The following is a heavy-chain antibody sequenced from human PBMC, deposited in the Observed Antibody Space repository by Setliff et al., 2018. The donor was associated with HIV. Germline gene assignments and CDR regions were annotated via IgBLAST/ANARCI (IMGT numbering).Heavy chain of an antibody. CDR3: AKGGGLSFRYHDWFVKI. V-gene: IGHV3-73*01. CDR2: IRSKADRYAT. J-gene: IGHJ3*02. D-gene: IGHD3-9*01. Sequence: PGESLKISCAASGFTFSGAEIHWVRQASGKGLEWVGRIRSKADRYATDYGASAKGRFIISRDDSKKTAYLQMSSLRAEDTAMYYCAKGGGLSFRYHDWFVKIWGQGTLVTVSS. CDR1: GFTFSGAE.